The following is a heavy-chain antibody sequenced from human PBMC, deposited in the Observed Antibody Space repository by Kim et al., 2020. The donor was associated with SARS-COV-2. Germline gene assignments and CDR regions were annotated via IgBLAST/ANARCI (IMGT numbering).Heavy chain of an antibody. V-gene: IGHV3-21*01. CDR3: ARSSSIAARHFDP. J-gene: IGHJ5*02. Sequence: YEDSVKGRFTISRDNAKNSLYLQMNSLRAEDTAVYYCARSSSIAARHFDPWGQGTLVTVSS. D-gene: IGHD6-6*01.